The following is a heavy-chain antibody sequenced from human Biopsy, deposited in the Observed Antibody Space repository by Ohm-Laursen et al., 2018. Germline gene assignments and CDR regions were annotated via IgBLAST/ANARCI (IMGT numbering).Heavy chain of an antibody. Sequence: SVKVSCKASGGTFTNYAISWVRQAPGKGLEWMGGIIPIFGTANYAQKFQGRVTITADESTSTAYMELSSLRSDDTAVYYCARDALGGGSYRVFYWGQGSLVTVSS. D-gene: IGHD1-26*01. V-gene: IGHV1-69*13. CDR3: ARDALGGGSYRVFY. CDR1: GGTFTNYA. CDR2: IIPIFGTA. J-gene: IGHJ4*02.